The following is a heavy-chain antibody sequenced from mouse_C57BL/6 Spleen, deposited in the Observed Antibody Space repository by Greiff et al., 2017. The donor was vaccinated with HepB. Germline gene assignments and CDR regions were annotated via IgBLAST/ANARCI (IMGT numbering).Heavy chain of an antibody. CDR1: GYTFTSYW. CDR3: APAPYGGGYFDV. V-gene: IGHV1-7*01. CDR2: INPSSGYT. J-gene: IGHJ1*03. Sequence: VQLQQSGAELAKPGASVKLSCKASGYTFTSYWMHWVKQRPGQGLEWIGYINPSSGYTKYNQKFKDTAPLTADKSSSTAYMQLSSLTYEDSAVYYCAPAPYGGGYFDVWGTGTTVTVAS. D-gene: IGHD1-1*01.